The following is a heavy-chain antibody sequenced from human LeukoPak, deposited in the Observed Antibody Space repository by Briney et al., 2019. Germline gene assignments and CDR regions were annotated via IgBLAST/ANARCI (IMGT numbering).Heavy chain of an antibody. CDR3: ASRGWLQGTHGGYYFDY. D-gene: IGHD5-24*01. J-gene: IGHJ4*02. Sequence: ASVKVSCKPSGYTFTVYYMHWVRQAPGQGLEWMGWFNPTSGGTDSAQKFQGRVTMTRDTSTSTVYMELSSLRSEDTAVYYCASRGWLQGTHGGYYFDYWGQGTLVTVSS. CDR2: FNPTSGGT. V-gene: IGHV1-2*02. CDR1: GYTFTVYY.